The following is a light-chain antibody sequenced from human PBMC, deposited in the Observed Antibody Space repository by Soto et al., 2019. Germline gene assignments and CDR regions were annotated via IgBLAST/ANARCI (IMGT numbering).Light chain of an antibody. CDR2: DAS. V-gene: IGKV1-5*01. CDR1: QSISSW. J-gene: IGKJ1*01. Sequence: DIQMTQSPSTLSASVGDRVTITCRASQSISSWLAWYQQKPGKAPKLLIYDASSLESGVPSRFSGSGSGTEFNLAISSLQPDDFATYYCQQYNSYSPWTFGQGTKVEI. CDR3: QQYNSYSPWT.